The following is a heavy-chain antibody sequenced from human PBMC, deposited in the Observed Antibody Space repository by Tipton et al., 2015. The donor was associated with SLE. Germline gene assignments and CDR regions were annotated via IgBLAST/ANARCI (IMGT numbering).Heavy chain of an antibody. J-gene: IGHJ5*01. V-gene: IGHV4-39*07. CDR3: AREGCSSTSCYTGGWFDS. CDR2: IYYSGST. Sequence: TLSLTCTVSGGSISSSSYYWGRIRQPPGKGLEWIGSIYYSGSTYYNASLKSRVTTSVDTSKNQFSLKLSSVTAADTAVYYCAREGCSSTSCYTGGWFDSWGQGTLVTVSS. CDR1: GGSISSSSYY. D-gene: IGHD2-2*02.